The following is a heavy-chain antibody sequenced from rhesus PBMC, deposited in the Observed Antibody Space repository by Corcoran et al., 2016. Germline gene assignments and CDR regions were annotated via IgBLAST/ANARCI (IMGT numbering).Heavy chain of an antibody. CDR3: ARESGGGLGY. Sequence: QLQLQESGPGLVKPSETLSLTCAVSGYSISSGYGWSWIRQPPGKGLEWIGYISYSGSTSYNPSLKSRVTISRDTSKNQFSLKLGSVTAADTAVYYCARESGGGLGYWGQGVLVTVSS. D-gene: IGHD1-44*01. J-gene: IGHJ4*01. CDR2: ISYSGST. CDR1: GYSISSGYG. V-gene: IGHV4-122*02.